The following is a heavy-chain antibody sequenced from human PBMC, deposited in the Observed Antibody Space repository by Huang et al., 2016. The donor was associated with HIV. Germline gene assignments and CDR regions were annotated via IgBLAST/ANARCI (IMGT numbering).Heavy chain of an antibody. CDR1: GYTFNGYW. CDR2: IYPGDSDT. J-gene: IGHJ3*02. CDR3: ARQGVGDFVVEPTGLGAFDI. D-gene: IGHD2-2*01. Sequence: EVQLVQSGAVVKKPGESLKISCKGSGYTFNGYWIGWVRQMPGKGLERMGIIYPGDSDTTYSPSFQGQVTISADKSISTAYLQWSGLKASDTAMYYCARQGVGDFVVEPTGLGAFDIWGQGTMVTVSS. V-gene: IGHV5-51*01.